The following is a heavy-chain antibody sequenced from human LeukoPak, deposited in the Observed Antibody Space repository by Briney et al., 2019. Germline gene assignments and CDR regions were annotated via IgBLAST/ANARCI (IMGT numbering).Heavy chain of an antibody. V-gene: IGHV3-48*03. D-gene: IGHD3-10*01. CDR1: GFTFSSYE. J-gene: IGHJ6*02. CDR3: AREIWFGELQPSGGVHGMDV. Sequence: GGSLRLSCAASGFTFSSYEMNWVRQAPGKGLEWVSYISSSGSTIYYADSVKGRFTISRDNAKNSLYLQMNSLRAEDTAVYYCAREIWFGELQPSGGVHGMDVWGQGTTVTVPS. CDR2: ISSSGSTI.